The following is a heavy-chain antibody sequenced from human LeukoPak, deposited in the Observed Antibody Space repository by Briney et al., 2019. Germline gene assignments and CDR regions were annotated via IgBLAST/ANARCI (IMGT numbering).Heavy chain of an antibody. D-gene: IGHD3-22*01. V-gene: IGHV3-49*03. Sequence: GGSLRLSCTASGFTFGDYAMSWFRQAPGKGLEWVGFIRSRSFGGTPEYAASVKGRFTISRDNSNSIAYLQMSSLKSEDTAVYYCTKSYYDSSGYPVDWGQGTLVTVSS. CDR3: TKSYYDSSGYPVD. J-gene: IGHJ4*02. CDR2: IRSRSFGGTP. CDR1: GFTFGDYA.